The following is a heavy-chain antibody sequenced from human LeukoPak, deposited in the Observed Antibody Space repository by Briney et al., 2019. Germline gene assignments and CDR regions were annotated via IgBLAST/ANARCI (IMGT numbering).Heavy chain of an antibody. V-gene: IGHV4-61*08. CDR3: ARGRDGYNCDY. D-gene: IGHD5-24*01. J-gene: IGHJ4*02. CDR2: IYYSGST. CDR1: GGSISSGGYY. Sequence: SQTLSLTCTVSGGSISSGGYYWSWIRQSPGKGLEWIGYIYYSGSTNYNPSLKSRVTISVDMSKNQFSLKLSSVTAADTAVYYCARGRDGYNCDYWGQGTLVTVSS.